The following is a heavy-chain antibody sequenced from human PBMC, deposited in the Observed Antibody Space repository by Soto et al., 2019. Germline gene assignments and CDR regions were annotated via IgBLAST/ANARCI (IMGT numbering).Heavy chain of an antibody. CDR1: GFTFSSYA. J-gene: IGHJ4*02. CDR3: ARRSSSWDFDY. V-gene: IGHV3-23*01. D-gene: IGHD6-13*01. CDR2: ISGSGGST. Sequence: EVQLLESVGGLVQPGGSLRLSCAASGFTFSSYAMNWVRQAPGKGLEWVSVISGSGGSTYYADSVKGRFTISRDNSKNTLYLQMNSLRAEDTAVYYCARRSSSWDFDYWGQGTLVTVSS.